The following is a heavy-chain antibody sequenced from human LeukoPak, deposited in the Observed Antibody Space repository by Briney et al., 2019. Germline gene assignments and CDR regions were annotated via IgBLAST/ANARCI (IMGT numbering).Heavy chain of an antibody. CDR2: IYYRGTT. CDR1: GGSISSSDYY. CDR3: ARLLKTMVRGVINGGVDY. J-gene: IGHJ4*02. D-gene: IGHD3-10*01. V-gene: IGHV4-39*01. Sequence: SETLSLICTVSGGSISSSDYYWGWIRQPPGKGLEWIARIYYRGTTHYNPSLKSRVTISVDTSNNQFSLKLSSVTAADTAVYYCARLLKTMVRGVINGGVDYWGQGTLVTVSA.